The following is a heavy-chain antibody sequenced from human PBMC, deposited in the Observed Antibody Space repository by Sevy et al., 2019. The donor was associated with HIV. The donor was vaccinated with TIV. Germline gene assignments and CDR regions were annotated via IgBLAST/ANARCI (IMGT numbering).Heavy chain of an antibody. D-gene: IGHD3-16*01. V-gene: IGHV3-30*18. CDR2: ISYDGSKK. J-gene: IGHJ4*02. CDR1: GFTFSSHG. CDR3: AKLRSAFGPLDD. Sequence: GSLRLSCAASGFTFSSHGMHWVRQAPGKGLEWVAFISYDGSKKYYTVSVKGRFTISRDNSKNTVYLQMNSLRAEDTAVYSCAKLRSAFGPLDDWGQGTLVTVSS.